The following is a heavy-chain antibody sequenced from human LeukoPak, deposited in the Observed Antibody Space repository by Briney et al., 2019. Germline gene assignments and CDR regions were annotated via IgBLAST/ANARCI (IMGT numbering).Heavy chain of an antibody. CDR1: GGSFSGYY. Sequence: SETLSLTCAVYGGSFSGYYWSWIRQPPGKGLEWIGEINHSGSTNYNPSLKGRVTISVDTSKNQFSLKLSSVTAADTAVYYCARVWDFMYSSGWIDYWGQGTLVTVSS. CDR3: ARVWDFMYSSGWIDY. V-gene: IGHV4-34*01. CDR2: INHSGST. D-gene: IGHD6-19*01. J-gene: IGHJ4*02.